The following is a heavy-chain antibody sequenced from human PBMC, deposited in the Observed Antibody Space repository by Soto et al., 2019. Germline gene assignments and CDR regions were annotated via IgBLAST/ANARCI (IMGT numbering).Heavy chain of an antibody. CDR1: VGSISSGGYD. Sequence: PSETLSLTCIFSVGSISSGGYDWSWIRQHPGKGLEWIGYIYYTGSTYYNPSLKSRVTISVDTSMNQFSLKLTSVTAADTAVYYCALTTSWFDPWGQGTMVTVSS. D-gene: IGHD4-17*01. CDR2: IYYTGST. CDR3: ALTTSWFDP. J-gene: IGHJ5*02. V-gene: IGHV4-31*03.